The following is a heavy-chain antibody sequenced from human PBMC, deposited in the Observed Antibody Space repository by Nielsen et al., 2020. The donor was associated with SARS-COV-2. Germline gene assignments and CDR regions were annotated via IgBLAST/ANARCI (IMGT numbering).Heavy chain of an antibody. J-gene: IGHJ6*03. V-gene: IGHV3-21*01. D-gene: IGHD5-24*01. CDR3: ARDFLTGNQADGYYYYMDV. CDR1: GFTFSSYS. CDR2: ISSSSSYI. Sequence: GGSLRLSCAASGFTFSSYSMNWVRQAPGKGLEWVSSISSSSSYIYYADSVKGRLTISRDNAKNSLYLQMNSLRADDTAVYYCARDFLTGNQADGYYYYMDVWGKGTTVTVSS.